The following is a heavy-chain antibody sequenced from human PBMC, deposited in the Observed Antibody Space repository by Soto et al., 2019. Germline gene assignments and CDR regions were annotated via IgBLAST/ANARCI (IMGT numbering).Heavy chain of an antibody. CDR3: APHRDYDEKIYDY. CDR2: ISSSSSYI. CDR1: GFTFSSYS. J-gene: IGHJ4*02. D-gene: IGHD4-17*01. V-gene: IGHV3-21*01. Sequence: GGSLRLSCAASGFTFSSYSMNWVRQAPGKGLEWVSSISSSSSYIYYADSVKGRFTISRDNAKNSLYLQMNSLRAEDTAVYYCAPHRDYDEKIYDYWGQGTLVTVSS.